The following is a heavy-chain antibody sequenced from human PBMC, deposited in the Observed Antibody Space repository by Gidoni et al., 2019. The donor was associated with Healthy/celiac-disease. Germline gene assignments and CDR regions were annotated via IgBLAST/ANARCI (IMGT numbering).Heavy chain of an antibody. CDR2: ISGSGGST. D-gene: IGHD1-26*01. CDR3: AKDRRGATPYNWFDP. CDR1: GFPFSSYA. Sequence: EVQLLESGGGLVQPGGSLRLSCAASGFPFSSYAMSWVRQAPGKGLEWVSAISGSGGSTYYADSVKGRFTISRDNSKNTLYLQMNSLRAEDTSVYYCAKDRRGATPYNWFDPWGQGTLVTVSS. J-gene: IGHJ5*02. V-gene: IGHV3-23*01.